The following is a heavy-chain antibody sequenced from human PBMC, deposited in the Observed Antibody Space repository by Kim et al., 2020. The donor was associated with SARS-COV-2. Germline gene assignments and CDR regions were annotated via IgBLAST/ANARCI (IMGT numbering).Heavy chain of an antibody. CDR3: AREEGTS. V-gene: IGHV1-2*02. D-gene: IGHD1-1*01. Sequence: NSGGTKYAQKFQGRVTMTRDTSISTAYMELSRLRSDDTAVYYCAREEGTSWGQGTLVTVSS. J-gene: IGHJ5*02. CDR2: NSGGT.